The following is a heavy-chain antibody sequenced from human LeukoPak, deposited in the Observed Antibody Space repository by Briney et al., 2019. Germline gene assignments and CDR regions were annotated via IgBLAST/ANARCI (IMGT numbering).Heavy chain of an antibody. CDR2: IYTSGST. V-gene: IGHV4-61*02. CDR3: AGNYYDFWSGYLGAFDI. J-gene: IGHJ3*02. CDR1: GGSISSGSYY. D-gene: IGHD3-3*01. Sequence: SQTLSLTCTVSGGSISSGSYYWSWIRQPAGKGLEWIGRIYTSGSTNYNPSLKSRVTISVDTSKNQFSLKLSSVTAADSAVYYCAGNYYDFWSGYLGAFDIWGQGTMVTVSS.